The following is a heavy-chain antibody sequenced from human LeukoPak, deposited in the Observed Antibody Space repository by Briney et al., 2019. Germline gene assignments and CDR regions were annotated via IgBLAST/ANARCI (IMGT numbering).Heavy chain of an antibody. J-gene: IGHJ6*02. D-gene: IGHD2-21*02. CDR1: GFAFSGYD. Sequence: PGGSLRLSCAGNGFAFSGYDMHWVRQVTGKGLDWVSTIFGSGDTFYADSVKGRFTISRTNAESSLYLQMSSLRAGDTAVYYCTRTGLRGVTGDYHALDVWGQGTTVTVSS. CDR3: TRTGLRGVTGDYHALDV. V-gene: IGHV3-13*01. CDR2: IFGSGDT.